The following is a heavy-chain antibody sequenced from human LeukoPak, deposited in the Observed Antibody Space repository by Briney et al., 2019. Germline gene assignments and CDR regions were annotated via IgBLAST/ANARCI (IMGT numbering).Heavy chain of an antibody. CDR1: GFTFSSYA. D-gene: IGHD5-12*01. CDR2: ISYDGSNK. CDR3: AKSGYY. J-gene: IGHJ4*02. Sequence: GGSLRLSCAASGFTFSSYAMHWVRQAPGKGLEWVAVISYDGSNKYYADSVKGRFTISRDNSKNTLHLQMNSLRAEDTAVYYCAKSGYYWGQGTLVTVSS. V-gene: IGHV3-30-3*02.